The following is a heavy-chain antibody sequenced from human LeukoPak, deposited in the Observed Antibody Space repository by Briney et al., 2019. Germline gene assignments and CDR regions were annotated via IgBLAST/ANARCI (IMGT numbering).Heavy chain of an antibody. Sequence: HPGGSLRLSCAGSGFTFGNSWMNWFRQTPGKGLEWVANIKQDGSEKYVDSVKGRFTISRDIAKTSLYLQMNSLRAEDTAVYYCARAFADGYNSSPFDYWGQGTLVTVSS. D-gene: IGHD5-24*01. CDR2: IKQDGSEK. CDR3: ARAFADGYNSSPFDY. CDR1: GFTFGNSW. V-gene: IGHV3-7*04. J-gene: IGHJ4*02.